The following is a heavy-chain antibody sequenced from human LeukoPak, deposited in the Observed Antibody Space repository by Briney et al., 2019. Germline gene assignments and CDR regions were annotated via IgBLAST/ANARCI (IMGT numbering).Heavy chain of an antibody. CDR2: INHSGST. CDR3: AKSNGYGLIDI. CDR1: GGSINSYY. V-gene: IGHV4-34*01. D-gene: IGHD3-22*01. Sequence: RPSETLSLTCTVSGGSINSYYWSWIRQPPGKGLEWIGEINHSGSTNYSPSLKSRVTISLDTSRNQFSLKLNSVTAADTAVYYCAKSNGYGLIDIWGQGTMVTVSS. J-gene: IGHJ3*02.